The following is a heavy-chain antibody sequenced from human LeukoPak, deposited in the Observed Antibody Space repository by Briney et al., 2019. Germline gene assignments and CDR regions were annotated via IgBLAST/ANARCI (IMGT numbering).Heavy chain of an antibody. J-gene: IGHJ6*03. CDR1: GYTFTSYD. CDR2: IIPIFGTA. D-gene: IGHD5-18*01. V-gene: IGHV1-69*06. Sequence: SVKVSCKASGYTFTSYDINWVRQATGQGLEWMGGIIPIFGTANYAQKFQGRVTITADKSTSTAYMELSSLRSEDTAVYYCARARTASDLYYYYYYMDVWGKGTTVTVSS. CDR3: ARARTASDLYYYYYYMDV.